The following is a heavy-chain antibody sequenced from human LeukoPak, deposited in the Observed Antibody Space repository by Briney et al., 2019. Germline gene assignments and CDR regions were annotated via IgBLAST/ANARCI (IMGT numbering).Heavy chain of an antibody. J-gene: IGHJ5*02. CDR1: GFIFNNYG. CDR2: IRYDGSNK. Sequence: GGSLGLSCGASGFIFNNYGMHWVRQAPGKGLEWVAFIRYDGSNKYYADSVKGRFTISRDNSKNTLYLQMNSLRAEDTAVYYCAKSGYCSSTSCLPFDPWGQGTLVTVSS. CDR3: AKSGYCSSTSCLPFDP. D-gene: IGHD2-2*01. V-gene: IGHV3-30*02.